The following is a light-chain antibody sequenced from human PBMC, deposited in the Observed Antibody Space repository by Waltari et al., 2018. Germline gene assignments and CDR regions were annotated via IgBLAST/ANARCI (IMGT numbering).Light chain of an antibody. V-gene: IGLV2-14*01. J-gene: IGLJ3*02. CDR3: NSYATSSARV. Sequence: QSALTQPASVSGSPGQSITISCPGTSRDVGPFNYVSWHQQHPGKTPKLIIYEVSNRPSGVSNRFSGSKSGNTASLTISGLQAEDEADYYCNSYATSSARVFGGGTKLTVL. CDR2: EVS. CDR1: SRDVGPFNY.